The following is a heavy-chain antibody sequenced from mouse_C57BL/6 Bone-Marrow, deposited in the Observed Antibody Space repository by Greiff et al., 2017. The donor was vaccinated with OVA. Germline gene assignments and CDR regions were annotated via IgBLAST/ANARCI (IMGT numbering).Heavy chain of an antibody. V-gene: IGHV8-8*01. CDR3: ARSRNFVYGSSYDRFAY. CDR2: IWWDDDK. Sequence: QVTLKESGPGILQPSQTLSLTCSFSGFSLSTFGMGVGWIRQPSGKGLEWLAHIWWDDDKYYNPALKSRLTISKDTSKNQVFLKIANVDTADTATYYCARSRNFVYGSSYDRFAYWGQGTLVTVSA. D-gene: IGHD1-1*01. J-gene: IGHJ3*01. CDR1: GFSLSTFGMG.